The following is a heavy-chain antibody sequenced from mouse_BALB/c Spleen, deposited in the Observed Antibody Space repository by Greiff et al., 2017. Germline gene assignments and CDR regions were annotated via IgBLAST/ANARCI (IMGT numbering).Heavy chain of an antibody. CDR1: GYSITSDYA. Sequence: EVKLMESGPGLVKPSQSLSLTCTVTGYSITSDYAWNWIRQFPGNQLEWMGYISYSGSTSYNPSLKSRISITRDTSKNQFFLQLNSVTTEDTATYYCAPTAGSSPWFAYWGQGTLVTVSA. CDR2: ISYSGST. CDR3: APTAGSSPWFAY. D-gene: IGHD1-1*01. J-gene: IGHJ3*01. V-gene: IGHV3-2*02.